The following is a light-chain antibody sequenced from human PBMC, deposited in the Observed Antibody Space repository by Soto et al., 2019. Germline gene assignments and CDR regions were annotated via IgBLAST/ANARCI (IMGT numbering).Light chain of an antibody. CDR1: QRIXSW. J-gene: IGKJ4*01. V-gene: IGKV1-12*01. Sequence: ILLTQSPSAVSASVGDRVTITCRASQRIXSWFVWYQQKPGKAPKTLXYSASSWRRGVPSRLSGSGSGTDFNLTINSRQPEDVANYFCQQSFTTTLTFGGGTKVEIK. CDR3: QQSFTTTLT. CDR2: SAS.